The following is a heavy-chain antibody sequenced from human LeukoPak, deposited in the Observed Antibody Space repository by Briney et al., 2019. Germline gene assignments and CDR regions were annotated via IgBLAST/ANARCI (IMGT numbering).Heavy chain of an antibody. Sequence: MPSETLSLTCAVYGGSFSGYYWSWIRQPPGKGLEWIGEINHSGSTNYNPSLKSRVTISVDTSKNQFSLKLSSVTAADTAVYYCARTYSSSWYLFDYWGQGTLVTVSS. J-gene: IGHJ4*02. V-gene: IGHV4-34*01. CDR1: GGSFSGYY. CDR3: ARTYSSSWYLFDY. D-gene: IGHD6-13*01. CDR2: INHSGST.